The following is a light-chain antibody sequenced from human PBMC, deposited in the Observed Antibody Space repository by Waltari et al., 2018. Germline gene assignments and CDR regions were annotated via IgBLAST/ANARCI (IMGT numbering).Light chain of an antibody. J-gene: IGLJ2*01. CDR3: AAWDDSLNGVI. V-gene: IGLV1-44*01. CDR2: RDN. Sequence: QPVLIHPPPASGTPVSVVTLSCSRRGSNIGTNRLNWYQQLPGTAPNLLIYRDNHRPSGVPDRFSGSKSGTSASLAISGLQSEDEADYYCAAWDDSLNGVIFGGGTKLTVL. CDR1: GSNIGTNR.